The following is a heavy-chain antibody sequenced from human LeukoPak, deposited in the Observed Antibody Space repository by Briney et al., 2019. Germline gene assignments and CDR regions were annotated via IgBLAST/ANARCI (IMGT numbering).Heavy chain of an antibody. Sequence: SVKVSCKASRGTFSSYAISWVRQAPGQGLEWMGGIIPIFGTANYAQKFQGRVTITADESTTTAYMELSSLRSEDTAVYYCARGSNYDFWSGLDYWGQGTLVTVSS. CDR3: ARGSNYDFWSGLDY. V-gene: IGHV1-69*13. CDR2: IIPIFGTA. D-gene: IGHD3-3*01. J-gene: IGHJ4*02. CDR1: RGTFSSYA.